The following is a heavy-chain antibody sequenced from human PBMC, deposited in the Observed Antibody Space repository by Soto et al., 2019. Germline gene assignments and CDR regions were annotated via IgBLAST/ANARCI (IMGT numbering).Heavy chain of an antibody. CDR2: ISYDGSNK. D-gene: IGHD3-22*01. J-gene: IGHJ3*02. Sequence: VGSLRLSCAASGFTFSSYGMHWVRQAPGKGLEWVAVISYDGSNKYYADSVKGRFTISRDNSKNTLYLQMNSLRAEDTAVYYCAKINYYDSSGYPQRDAFDIWGQGTMVT. V-gene: IGHV3-30*18. CDR1: GFTFSSYG. CDR3: AKINYYDSSGYPQRDAFDI.